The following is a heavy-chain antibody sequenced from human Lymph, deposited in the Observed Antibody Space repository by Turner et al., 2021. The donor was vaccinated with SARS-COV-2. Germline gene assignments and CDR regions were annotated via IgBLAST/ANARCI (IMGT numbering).Heavy chain of an antibody. CDR1: GFTFSSYA. J-gene: IGHJ4*02. Sequence: QVQLVESGGGVVQPVRSLRLSCAASGFTFSSYAMYWVRQAPGKGLEWVAVISYDGSNKYYADSVKGRFTISRDNSKNTLYLQMNSLRAEDTAVYYCARGDYYGSGSYPGKTFDCWGQGTLVTVSS. CDR2: ISYDGSNK. D-gene: IGHD3-10*01. CDR3: ARGDYYGSGSYPGKTFDC. V-gene: IGHV3-30-3*01.